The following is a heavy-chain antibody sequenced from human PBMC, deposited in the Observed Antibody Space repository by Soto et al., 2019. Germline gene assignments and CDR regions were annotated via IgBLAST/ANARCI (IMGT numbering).Heavy chain of an antibody. J-gene: IGHJ4*02. D-gene: IGHD1-7*01. Sequence: EVHLLESGGGLVQPGGSLRLSCVGSGFTFSSPAMSWVRQAPGKGLDWVSTISAAGDRTYYGDSVKGRFTISRDNSKNTLYLQMNSLRAEDTALYYCAKEGITGTIYSWGQGTLVTVSS. V-gene: IGHV3-23*01. CDR2: ISAAGDRT. CDR1: GFTFSSPA. CDR3: AKEGITGTIYS.